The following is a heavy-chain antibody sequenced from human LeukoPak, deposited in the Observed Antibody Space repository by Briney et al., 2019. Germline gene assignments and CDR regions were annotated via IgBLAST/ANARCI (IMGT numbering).Heavy chain of an antibody. V-gene: IGHV4-61*02. D-gene: IGHD2/OR15-2a*01. CDR2: IYTSGST. Sequence: SQTLSLTCTVSGGSISSGSYYWRWIRQPAGKGLEWIGRIYTSGSTNYNPSLKSRFTISVDTSKNQFSLTLRHLTAADTAVYYCASTYRIRGYYVDYWGQGTLVTVSS. J-gene: IGHJ4*02. CDR3: ASTYRIRGYYVDY. CDR1: GGSISSGSYY.